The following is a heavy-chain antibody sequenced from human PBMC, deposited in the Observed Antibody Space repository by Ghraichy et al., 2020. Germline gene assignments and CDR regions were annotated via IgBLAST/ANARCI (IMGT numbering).Heavy chain of an antibody. D-gene: IGHD3-3*01. V-gene: IGHV4-39*01. Sequence: SETLSLTCTVSGGSISSSSYYWGWIRQPPGKGLEWIGSIYYSGSTYYNPSLKSRVTISVDTSKNQFSLKLSSVTAADTAVYYCVSWSGYYVFDYWGQGTLVTVSS. CDR3: VSWSGYYVFDY. CDR2: IYYSGST. CDR1: GGSISSSSYY. J-gene: IGHJ4*02.